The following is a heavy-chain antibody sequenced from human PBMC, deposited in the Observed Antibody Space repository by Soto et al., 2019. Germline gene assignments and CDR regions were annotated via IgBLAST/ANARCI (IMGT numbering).Heavy chain of an antibody. CDR3: ARDRREYSDYAQYYYGMDV. V-gene: IGHV3-30-3*01. D-gene: IGHD4-17*01. J-gene: IGHJ6*02. CDR2: ISYDGSNK. CDR1: GFTFSSYA. Sequence: QVQLVESGGGVVQPGRSLRLSCTASGFTFSSYAMHWVRQAPGKGLEWVAVISYDGSNKYYADSVKGRFTISRDNSKNTLYLQMNSQRAQDTAVYYCARDRREYSDYAQYYYGMDVWGQGTTVTVSS.